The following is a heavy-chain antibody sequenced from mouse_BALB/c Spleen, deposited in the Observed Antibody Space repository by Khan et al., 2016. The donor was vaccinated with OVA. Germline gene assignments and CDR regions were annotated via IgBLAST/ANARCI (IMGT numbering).Heavy chain of an antibody. CDR1: GFSLTTYG. V-gene: IGHV2-3*01. J-gene: IGHJ4*01. CDR3: AKCIYSHYYAMDY. D-gene: IGHD2-1*01. CDR2: IWRDGNT. Sequence: QVQLKESGPGLVAPSQSLSITCTVSGFSLTTYGVTWVRQPPGKGLEWLGVIWRDGNTDYHSSLISRLSTSKANSESQAFFILNSLQTDDTAKYYCAKCIYSHYYAMDYWGQGTSVTVSS.